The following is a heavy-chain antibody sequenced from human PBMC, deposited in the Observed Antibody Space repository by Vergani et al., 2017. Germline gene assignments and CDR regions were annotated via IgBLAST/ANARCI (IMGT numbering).Heavy chain of an antibody. CDR2: IYYSGST. V-gene: IGHV4-39*01. J-gene: IGHJ4*02. CDR1: GGPISSSSYY. D-gene: IGHD3-10*01. Sequence: QLQLQESGPGLVKPSETLSLTCTVSGGPISSSSYYWGWIRQPPGKGLEWIGSIYYSGSTYYNPSLKSRVTISVDTSKNQFSLKLSSVTAAVTAVYYCARRWFGESIFDYWGQGTLVTVSS. CDR3: ARRWFGESIFDY.